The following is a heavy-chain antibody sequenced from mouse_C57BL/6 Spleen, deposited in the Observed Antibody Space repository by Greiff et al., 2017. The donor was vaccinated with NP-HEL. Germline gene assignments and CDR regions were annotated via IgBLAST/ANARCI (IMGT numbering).Heavy chain of an antibody. J-gene: IGHJ4*01. V-gene: IGHV2-2*01. CDR1: GFSLTSYG. CDR2: IWSGGST. Sequence: VKLVESGPGLVQPSQSLSITCTVSGFSLTSYGVHWVRQSPGKGLEWLGVIWSGGSTDYNAAFISRLSISKDNSKSQVFFKMNSLQADDTAIYYCASPYYGSSYGAMDYWGQGTSVTVSS. CDR3: ASPYYGSSYGAMDY. D-gene: IGHD1-1*01.